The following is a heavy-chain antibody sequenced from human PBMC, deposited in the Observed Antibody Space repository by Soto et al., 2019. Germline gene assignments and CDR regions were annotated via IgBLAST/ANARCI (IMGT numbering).Heavy chain of an antibody. CDR2: IIPIFGTV. CDR3: ARARTSSCPVGCWFDP. D-gene: IGHD2-15*01. CDR1: GGTFSSYA. V-gene: IGHV1-69*12. J-gene: IGHJ5*02. Sequence: QVQLVQSGAEVKKPGSSVKVSCKASGGTFSSYAISWVRQAPGQGLEWMGGIIPIFGTVNYAQKFQGRVTITADESTSTDYMELSSLRAEDTAVYYCARARTSSCPVGCWFDPWGQGTLVTVSS.